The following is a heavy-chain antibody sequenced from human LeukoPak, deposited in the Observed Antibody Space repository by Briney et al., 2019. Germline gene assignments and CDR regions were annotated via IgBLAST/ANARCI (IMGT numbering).Heavy chain of an antibody. V-gene: IGHV6-1*01. CDR1: GDSVSSNSAA. D-gene: IGHD6-13*01. CDR2: TYYRSKWYN. Sequence: SQTLSLTCAISGDSVSSNSAAWNWIRQSPSRGLEWLGRTYYRSKWYNDYAVSVKSRITINPDTSKNQFSLQLNSVTPEDTAVYYCARDLPGGIAAAGTEYYFDYWGQGTLVTVSS. J-gene: IGHJ4*02. CDR3: ARDLPGGIAAAGTEYYFDY.